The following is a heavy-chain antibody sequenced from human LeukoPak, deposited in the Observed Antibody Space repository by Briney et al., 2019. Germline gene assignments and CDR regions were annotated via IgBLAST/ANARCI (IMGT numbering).Heavy chain of an antibody. J-gene: IGHJ4*02. D-gene: IGHD4-11*01. CDR1: GFTVSSNY. Sequence: GGSLRLSCAASGFTVSSNYMSWVRQAPGKGLEWVSVIYSGGSTYYADSVKGRFTISRDNSKNTLYLQMNSLRAEDTAVYYCARDLPKIHDYSNYSSSAYWGQGTLVTVSS. V-gene: IGHV3-66*01. CDR3: ARDLPKIHDYSNYSSSAY. CDR2: IYSGGST.